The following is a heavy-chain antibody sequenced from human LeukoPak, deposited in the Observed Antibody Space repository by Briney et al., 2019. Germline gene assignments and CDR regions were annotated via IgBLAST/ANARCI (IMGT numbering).Heavy chain of an antibody. CDR1: GFTFDDYA. CDR3: AKDITCSSTSCYNY. CDR2: ISWNSGSI. V-gene: IGHV3-9*01. D-gene: IGHD2-2*02. Sequence: GGSLRLSCAASGFTFDDYAMHWVRQAPGKGLEWVSGISWNSGSIGYADSVKGRFTISRDNAKNSLYPQMNSLRAEDTALYYCAKDITCSSTSCYNYWGQGTLVTVSS. J-gene: IGHJ4*02.